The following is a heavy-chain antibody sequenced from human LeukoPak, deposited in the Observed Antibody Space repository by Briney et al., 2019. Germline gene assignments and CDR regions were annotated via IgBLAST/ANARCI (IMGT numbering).Heavy chain of an antibody. CDR3: ARGLGYYYGSGSRTFDY. CDR2: IYYSGST. V-gene: IGHV4-38-2*02. Sequence: SETLSLTCTVSDYSISSGYYWGWIRQPPGKGLEWIGSIYYSGSTYYNPSLKSRVTISVDTSKNQFSLKLSSVTAADTAVYYCARGLGYYYGSGSRTFDYWGQGTLVTVSS. CDR1: DYSISSGYY. D-gene: IGHD3-10*01. J-gene: IGHJ4*02.